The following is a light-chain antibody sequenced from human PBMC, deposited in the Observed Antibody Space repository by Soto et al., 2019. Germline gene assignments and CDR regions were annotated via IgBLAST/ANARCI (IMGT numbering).Light chain of an antibody. V-gene: IGLV1-44*01. CDR1: SSKIGSNT. Sequence: QSVLTQPPSASGTPGQRVTISCSGSSSKIGSNTVNWYQQLPGTAPKLLIYSNNQRPSGVPDRLSGSKSGTSASLAIIGLQSEDEADYYCAAWDDSLNGYVFGTGTKVTVL. CDR3: AAWDDSLNGYV. J-gene: IGLJ1*01. CDR2: SNN.